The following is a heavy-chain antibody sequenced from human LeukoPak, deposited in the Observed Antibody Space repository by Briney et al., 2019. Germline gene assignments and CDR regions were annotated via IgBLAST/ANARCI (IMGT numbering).Heavy chain of an antibody. CDR3: VRDQIVVRVGATRYYHYGMDV. V-gene: IGHV3-30*04. CDR1: GFSFSNYA. D-gene: IGHD2-2*01. CDR2: ISYDGSNK. Sequence: GRSLRLSCAASGFSFSNYAMHWVRQAPGKGLQWVSVISYDGSNKYYADSVQGRFIISRDHSKNTLYLQINSLRAEDTAVYYCVRDQIVVRVGATRYYHYGMDVWGQGTTVTVSS. J-gene: IGHJ6*02.